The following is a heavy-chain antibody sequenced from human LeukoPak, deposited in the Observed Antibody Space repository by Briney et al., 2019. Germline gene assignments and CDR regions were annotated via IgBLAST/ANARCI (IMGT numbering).Heavy chain of an antibody. V-gene: IGHV4-59*01. CDR1: GGSIRGYY. CDR2: IYSSGST. D-gene: IGHD3-10*01. J-gene: IGHJ6*03. Sequence: SETLSLTCNVSGGSIRGYYWSWIRQPPGKGLEWIGYIYSSGSTNYNPSLKSRVTMSVDTSKNQFSLKVSSVTAADTAVYYCARVFDSGSQAYFYYMDVWGKGTTVTVSS. CDR3: ARVFDSGSQAYFYYMDV.